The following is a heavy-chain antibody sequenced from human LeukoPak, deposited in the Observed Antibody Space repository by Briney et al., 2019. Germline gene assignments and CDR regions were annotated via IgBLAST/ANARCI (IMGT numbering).Heavy chain of an antibody. CDR1: GYIFTGYY. Sequence: ASVKVSCKASGYIFTGYYMHWVRQAPGQGLEWMGWINPNSGGTNYAQKFQGRVTTTRDTSISTAYMELSRLRSDDTAVYYCARVPIVVVPAAIPYFDYWGQGTLVTVSS. V-gene: IGHV1-2*02. J-gene: IGHJ4*02. D-gene: IGHD2-2*01. CDR2: INPNSGGT. CDR3: ARVPIVVVPAAIPYFDY.